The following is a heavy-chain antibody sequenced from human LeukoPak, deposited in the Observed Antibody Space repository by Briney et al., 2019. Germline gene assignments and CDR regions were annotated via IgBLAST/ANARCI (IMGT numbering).Heavy chain of an antibody. V-gene: IGHV3-30*03. CDR1: GFTFSNYG. Sequence: GRSLRLSCAASGFTFSNYGMHWVRQAPGKGLEWVVVISHDGSNNNYADSVKGRFTISRDNSKNTLYLQMNSLRAEDTAVYYCASGNYFDYWGQGTLVTVSP. J-gene: IGHJ4*02. CDR3: ASGNYFDY. CDR2: ISHDGSNN.